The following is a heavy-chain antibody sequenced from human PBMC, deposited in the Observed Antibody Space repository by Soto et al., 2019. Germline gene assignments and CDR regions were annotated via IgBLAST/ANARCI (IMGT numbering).Heavy chain of an antibody. CDR1: GFSISSGGYY. V-gene: IGHV4-31*03. D-gene: IGHD5-12*01. CDR2: IYYSGST. J-gene: IGHJ3*02. CDR3: AREEREYSGYDSGSAFDI. Sequence: SETLSLTSTVSGFSISSGGYYWSWIRQHPGKGLEWIGYIYYSGSTYYNPSLKSRVTISVDTSKNQFSLKLSSVTAADTAVYYCAREEREYSGYDSGSAFDIWGQGTMVTVSS.